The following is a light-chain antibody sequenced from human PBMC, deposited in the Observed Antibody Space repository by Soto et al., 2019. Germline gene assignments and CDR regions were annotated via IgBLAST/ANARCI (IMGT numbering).Light chain of an antibody. CDR1: SSDIGGYNS. V-gene: IGLV2-14*01. CDR3: NSYTSSNTLV. Sequence: QSALTQPASVSGSPGQSITISCTGTSSDIGGYNSVSWYQQHPGKAPKLMIYDVSNRPSGVSNRFSGSKSGTTASLTISGLQAEDEDDYYCNSYTSSNTLVFGGGTQLTVL. CDR2: DVS. J-gene: IGLJ2*01.